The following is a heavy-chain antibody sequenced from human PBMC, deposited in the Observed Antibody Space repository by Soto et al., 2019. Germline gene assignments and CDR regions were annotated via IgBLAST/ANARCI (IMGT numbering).Heavy chain of an antibody. V-gene: IGHV1-18*01. J-gene: IGHJ6*02. CDR1: GYTFTSYG. CDR3: ARDAKASKSPTVTTGMSRSYYYYGMDV. D-gene: IGHD4-17*01. CDR2: ISAYNGNT. Sequence: ASVKVSCKASGYTFTSYGISWVRQAPGQGLQWMGWISAYNGNTNYAQKLQGRVTMTTDTSTSTAYMELSSLRSEDTAVYYCARDAKASKSPTVTTGMSRSYYYYGMDVWGQGTTVTVSS.